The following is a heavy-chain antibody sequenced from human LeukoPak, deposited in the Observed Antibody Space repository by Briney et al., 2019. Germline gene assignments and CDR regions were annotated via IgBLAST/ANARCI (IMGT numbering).Heavy chain of an antibody. CDR2: INHSGST. D-gene: IGHD1-26*01. V-gene: IGHV4-34*01. CDR1: GGSFSGYY. CDR3: ARDSGSRQIDY. J-gene: IGHJ4*02. Sequence: SETLSLTCAVYGGSFSGYYWSWIRQPPGKGLEWIGEINHSGSTNYNPSLKSRVTISVDTSKNQFSLKLSSVTAADTAVYYCARDSGSRQIDYWGQGTLVTVSS.